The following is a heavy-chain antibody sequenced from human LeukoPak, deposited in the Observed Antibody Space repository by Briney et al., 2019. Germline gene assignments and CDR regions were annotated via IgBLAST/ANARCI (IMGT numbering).Heavy chain of an antibody. D-gene: IGHD3-10*01. CDR3: ARDRSGSLVAFDF. Sequence: SVKVSCKASGYAFNKYGIGWLRQAPGQNLEWMGWSSTYNGDRKSAQKFQGRVTMTTDTPTSTAYMELRSLRSDDTAMYYCARDRSGSLVAFDFWGPGTMVTVSS. CDR2: SSTYNGDR. CDR1: GYAFNKYG. J-gene: IGHJ3*01. V-gene: IGHV1-18*01.